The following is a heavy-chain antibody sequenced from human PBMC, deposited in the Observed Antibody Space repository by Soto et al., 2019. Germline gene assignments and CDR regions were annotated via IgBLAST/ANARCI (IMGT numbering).Heavy chain of an antibody. Sequence: PXGSLRLSCSASGFTFSSYAMHWVRQAPGKGLEYVSAISSNGGSTYYADSVKGRFTISRDNSKNTLYLQMSSLRAEDTAVYYCVKSAARLYYYYGMDVWGQGTTVTVSS. V-gene: IGHV3-64D*06. CDR1: GFTFSSYA. CDR3: VKSAARLYYYYGMDV. J-gene: IGHJ6*02. CDR2: ISSNGGST. D-gene: IGHD6-6*01.